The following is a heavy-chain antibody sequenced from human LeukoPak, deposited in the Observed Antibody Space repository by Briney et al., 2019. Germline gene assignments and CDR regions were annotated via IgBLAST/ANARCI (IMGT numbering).Heavy chain of an antibody. D-gene: IGHD1-1*01. Sequence: PSETLSLTCTVSGGSISSYYWSWIRQPPGKGLEWIGYIYYSGSTNYNPSLKSRVTISVDTSKNQFSLKLSSVTAADTAVYYCARRPPGTTWGLFDPWGQGTLVTVSS. V-gene: IGHV4-59*08. CDR1: GGSISSYY. J-gene: IGHJ5*02. CDR2: IYYSGST. CDR3: ARRPPGTTWGLFDP.